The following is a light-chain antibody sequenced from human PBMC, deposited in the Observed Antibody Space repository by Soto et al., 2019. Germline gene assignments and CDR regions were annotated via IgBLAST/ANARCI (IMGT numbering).Light chain of an antibody. J-gene: IGLJ2*01. Sequence: QLVLTQPASVSGSPGQSITISCTGTDSDVGGYNYVSWYQQHPGNAPKVMIYDVSNRPSGVSNRFSGSKSGNTASLIISGLQAEDEAAYYCSSYTINGVGVFGGGTKLTVL. CDR1: DSDVGGYNY. V-gene: IGLV2-14*01. CDR3: SSYTINGVGV. CDR2: DVS.